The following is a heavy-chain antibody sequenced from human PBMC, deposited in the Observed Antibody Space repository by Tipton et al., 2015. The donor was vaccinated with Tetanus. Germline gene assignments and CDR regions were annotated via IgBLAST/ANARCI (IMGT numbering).Heavy chain of an antibody. CDR1: GYTFAAYG. J-gene: IGHJ4*02. D-gene: IGHD3/OR15-3a*01. Sequence: QSGAEVKKPGASVKVSCKATGYTFAAYGITWVRQGPGQGLEWMGWTSAQNGDTMYAQSLQGRLTLTTDTSSSTAYMELRNLRSDDTGVYYCAREGTVQAAPGKHFDYWGQGTLVTVSS. V-gene: IGHV1-18*01. CDR2: TSAQNGDT. CDR3: AREGTVQAAPGKHFDY.